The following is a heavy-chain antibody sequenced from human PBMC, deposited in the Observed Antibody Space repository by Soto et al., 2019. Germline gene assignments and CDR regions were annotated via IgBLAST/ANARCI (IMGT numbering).Heavy chain of an antibody. CDR3: ARAGPHSIAAALNTLVPYYYYYYGMDV. Sequence: QVQLVESGGGVVQPGRSLRLSCAASGFTFSSYAMHWVRQAPGKGLEWVAVISYDGSNKYYADSVKGRFTISRDNSKNTLYLQMNSLRAEDTAVYYCARAGPHSIAAALNTLVPYYYYYYGMDVWGQGTTVTVSS. CDR1: GFTFSSYA. V-gene: IGHV3-30-3*01. CDR2: ISYDGSNK. D-gene: IGHD6-13*01. J-gene: IGHJ6*02.